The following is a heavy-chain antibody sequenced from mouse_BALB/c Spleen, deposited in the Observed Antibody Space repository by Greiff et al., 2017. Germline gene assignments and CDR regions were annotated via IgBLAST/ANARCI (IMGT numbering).Heavy chain of an antibody. CDR3: ARDLGRYGDYFDY. Sequence: VQLKESGPGLVKPSQSLSLTCSVTGYSITSGYYWNWIRQFPGNKLEWMGYISYDGSNNYNPSLKNRISITRDTSKNQFFLKLNSVTTEDTATYYCARDLGRYGDYFDYWGQGTTLTVSS. CDR1: GYSITSGYY. V-gene: IGHV3-6*02. J-gene: IGHJ2*01. D-gene: IGHD2-14*01. CDR2: ISYDGSN.